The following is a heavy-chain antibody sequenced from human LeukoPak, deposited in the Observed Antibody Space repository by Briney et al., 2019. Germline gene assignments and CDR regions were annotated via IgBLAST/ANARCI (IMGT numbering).Heavy chain of an antibody. V-gene: IGHV3-30-3*01. CDR3: ARDLSSTSSWATVPDY. J-gene: IGHJ4*02. CDR2: ISYDGSNK. Sequence: PGGSLRLSCAASGFTFSSYAMHWVRQAPGKGLEWVAVISYDGSNKYYAGSVKGRFTISRDNSKSTLYLQMNSLRAEDTAVYYCARDLSSTSSWATVPDYWGQGTLVTVSS. CDR1: GFTFSSYA. D-gene: IGHD2-2*01.